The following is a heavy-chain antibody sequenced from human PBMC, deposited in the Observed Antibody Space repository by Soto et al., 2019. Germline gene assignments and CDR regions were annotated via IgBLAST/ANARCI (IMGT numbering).Heavy chain of an antibody. CDR1: GFTFSSYA. CDR3: AKSYAGYYDILTGYYKSYYYYGMDV. CDR2: ISGSGGST. V-gene: IGHV3-23*01. D-gene: IGHD3-9*01. J-gene: IGHJ6*02. Sequence: PGGSLRLSCAASGFTFSSYAMSWVRQAPGKGLEWVSAISGSGGSTYYADSVKGRFTISRDNSKNTLYLQMNSLRAEDTAVYYCAKSYAGYYDILTGYYKSYYYYGMDVWGQRTTVTVSS.